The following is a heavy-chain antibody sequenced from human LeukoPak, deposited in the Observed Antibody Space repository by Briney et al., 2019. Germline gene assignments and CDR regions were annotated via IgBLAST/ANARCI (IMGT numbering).Heavy chain of an antibody. CDR1: GFTFSSYG. CDR2: ISYDGSNK. CDR3: AKTVVVPAAIRRYYYYGMDV. Sequence: PGGSLRLSRAASGFTFSSYGMHWIRQAPGKGLEWVAVISYDGSNKYYADSVKGRFTISRDNSKNTLYLQMNSLRAEDTAVYYCAKTVVVPAAIRRYYYYGMDVWGQGTTVTVSS. V-gene: IGHV3-30*18. D-gene: IGHD2-2*01. J-gene: IGHJ6*02.